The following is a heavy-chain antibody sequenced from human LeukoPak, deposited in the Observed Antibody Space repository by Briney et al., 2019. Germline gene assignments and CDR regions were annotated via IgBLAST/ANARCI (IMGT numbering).Heavy chain of an antibody. CDR1: GGSISSYY. V-gene: IGHV4-59*12. CDR3: ARAAVAGTSWYFDL. D-gene: IGHD6-19*01. J-gene: IGHJ2*01. CDR2: IYYSGST. Sequence: SETLSLTCTVSGGSISSYYWSWIRQPPGKGLEWIGYIYYSGSTNYNPSLKSRVTISVDTSKNQFSLKLSSVTAADTAVYYCARAAVAGTSWYFDLWGRGTLVTVSS.